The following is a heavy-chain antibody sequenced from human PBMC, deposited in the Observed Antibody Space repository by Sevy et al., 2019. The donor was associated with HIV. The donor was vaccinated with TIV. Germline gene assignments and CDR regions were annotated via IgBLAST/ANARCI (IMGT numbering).Heavy chain of an antibody. CDR1: GGIFRSNA. CDR3: ESDKYYYVSGSFDY. J-gene: IGHJ4*02. D-gene: IGHD3-10*01. V-gene: IGHV1-69*13. Sequence: ASVKVSCKASGGIFRSNAISWVRQAPGQGLEWMGGIIAVFGTTNYAQKFQGRVTVSADESRSTAYMELSSLRSEATAVNDCESDKYYYVSGSFDYWGQGTQVTVSS. CDR2: IIAVFGTT.